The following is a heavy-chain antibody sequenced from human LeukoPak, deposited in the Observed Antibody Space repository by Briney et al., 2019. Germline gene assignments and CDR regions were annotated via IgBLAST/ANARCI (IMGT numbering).Heavy chain of an antibody. CDR3: ARVRLHYGSGGYRRWGYGMDV. V-gene: IGHV4-34*01. CDR1: GGSFSGYY. J-gene: IGHJ6*02. D-gene: IGHD3-10*01. CDR2: INDSGST. Sequence: SATLSLTCAVYGGSFSGYYWSWIRQPPGKGREWIGEINDSGSTNYNPSLKSRVTISVDTSKNHFSLKLSSVTAAETAVYYCARVRLHYGSGGYRRWGYGMDVWGQGTTVTVSS.